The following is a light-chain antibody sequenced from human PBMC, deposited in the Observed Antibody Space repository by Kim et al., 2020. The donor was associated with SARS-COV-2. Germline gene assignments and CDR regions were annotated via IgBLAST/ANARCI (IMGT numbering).Light chain of an antibody. V-gene: IGKV3-15*01. CDR2: GAS. CDR3: QQYHKWPLT. Sequence: SASPGERATLSCRASQSLNSNLAWYQQKPGQAPRLLIYGASIRVTGIPDRVSGSGSGTEFTLTISSLQSEEFAVYYCQQYHKWPLTFGGGTKVEI. CDR1: QSLNSN. J-gene: IGKJ4*01.